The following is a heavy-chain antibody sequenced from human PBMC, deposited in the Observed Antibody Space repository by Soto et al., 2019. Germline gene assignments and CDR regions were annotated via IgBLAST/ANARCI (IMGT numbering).Heavy chain of an antibody. CDR1: GGSISRYY. J-gene: IGHJ4*02. CDR3: ARGSGGGSYSSSWFDY. D-gene: IGHD6-13*01. CDR2: IYTSGRN. Sequence: QVQLQESGPGLVKPSETLSLTCTVSGGSISRYYWSWIRQPAGKGLEWIGRIYTSGRNNYNPSLKSRVTMSVDTSKNQFSLKLSSVTAADTAVYYCARGSGGGSYSSSWFDYWGQGTLVTVSS. V-gene: IGHV4-4*07.